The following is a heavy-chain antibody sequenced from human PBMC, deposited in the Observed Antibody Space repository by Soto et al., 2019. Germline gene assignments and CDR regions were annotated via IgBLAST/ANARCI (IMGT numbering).Heavy chain of an antibody. CDR3: ARDLAKSTAIALGGDFDY. CDR1: GYTFTSYY. V-gene: IGHV1-46*01. Sequence: QVQLVQSGAEVKKPGASVKVSCKASGYTFTSYYMHWVRQAPGQGLEWMGIINPSGGSTSYAQKLQGRVTMTRDTSTSTVYMELSSLRSEDTAVYYCARDLAKSTAIALGGDFDYWGQGTLVTVSS. CDR2: INPSGGST. D-gene: IGHD5-18*01. J-gene: IGHJ4*02.